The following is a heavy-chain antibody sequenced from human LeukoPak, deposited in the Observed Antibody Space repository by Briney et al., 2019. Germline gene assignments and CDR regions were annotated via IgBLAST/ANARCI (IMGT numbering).Heavy chain of an antibody. J-gene: IGHJ4*02. CDR3: ARVVVAGTNYFDY. CDR2: TRNKANSYTT. V-gene: IGHV3-72*01. Sequence: PGGSLRLSCAASGFTFSDHYMDWVRQAPGKGLEWVGRTRNKANSYTTEYAASVKGRFTISRDDSKNSLYLQMNSLKTEDPAVYYCARVVVAGTNYFDYWGQGTLVTVSS. D-gene: IGHD6-19*01. CDR1: GFTFSDHY.